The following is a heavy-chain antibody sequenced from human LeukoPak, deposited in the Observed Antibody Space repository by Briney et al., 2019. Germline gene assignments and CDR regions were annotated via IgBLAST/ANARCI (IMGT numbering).Heavy chain of an antibody. D-gene: IGHD3-22*01. Sequence: PGGSLRLSCAASGFTVSSNYMSWVRQAPGKGLEWVSVIYSGGSTYYADSVKGRFTISRDNSKNTLYLQMNSLRAEDTAVYYCARGHDSSGYYWRRYYYYMDVWGKGTTVTISS. J-gene: IGHJ6*03. CDR3: ARGHDSSGYYWRRYYYYMDV. V-gene: IGHV3-53*01. CDR2: IYSGGST. CDR1: GFTVSSNY.